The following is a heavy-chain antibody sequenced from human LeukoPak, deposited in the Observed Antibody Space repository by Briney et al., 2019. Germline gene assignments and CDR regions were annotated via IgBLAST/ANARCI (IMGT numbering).Heavy chain of an antibody. Sequence: KPSETLSLTCAVYGGSFSGYYWSWIRQPPGKGLEWIGEINHSGGTNYNPSLKSRVTISVDTSKNQFSLKLSSVTAADTAVYYCARMGGYGRWLRPGAVGYWGQGTLVTVSS. CDR2: INHSGGT. CDR3: ARMGGYGRWLRPGAVGY. J-gene: IGHJ4*02. V-gene: IGHV4-34*01. CDR1: GGSFSGYY. D-gene: IGHD5-12*01.